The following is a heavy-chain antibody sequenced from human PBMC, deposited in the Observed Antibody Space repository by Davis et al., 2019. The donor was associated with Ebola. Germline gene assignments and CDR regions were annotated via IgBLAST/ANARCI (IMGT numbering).Heavy chain of an antibody. J-gene: IGHJ6*02. V-gene: IGHV1-18*01. Sequence: ASVKVSCKASGGSFSSYAFSWVRQAPGQGLEWMGWISAYNGNTNYAQKLQGRVTMTTDTSTSTAYMELRSLRSDDTAVYYCARVLPPRGMDVWGQGTTVTVSS. CDR1: GGSFSSYA. D-gene: IGHD3-10*01. CDR3: ARVLPPRGMDV. CDR2: ISAYNGNT.